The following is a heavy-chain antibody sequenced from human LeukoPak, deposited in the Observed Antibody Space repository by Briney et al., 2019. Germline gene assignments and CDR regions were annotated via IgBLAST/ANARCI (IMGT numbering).Heavy chain of an antibody. CDR3: AKDGAAGTYYFDY. V-gene: IGHV3-11*04. Sequence: GGSLRLSCAASGFTFSDYYMSWIRQAPGKGLEWVSYISSSGSTIYYADSVKGRFTISRDNAKNSLYLQMNSLRAEDTAVYYCAKDGAAGTYYFDYWGQGTLVTVSS. J-gene: IGHJ4*02. CDR1: GFTFSDYY. CDR2: ISSSGSTI. D-gene: IGHD1-1*01.